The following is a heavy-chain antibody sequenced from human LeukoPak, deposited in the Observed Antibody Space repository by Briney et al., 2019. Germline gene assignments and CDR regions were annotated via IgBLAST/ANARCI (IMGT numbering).Heavy chain of an antibody. V-gene: IGHV5-51*01. Sequence: GESLKISCKGSGYSFTSYWIGWVRQMPGKGLEWMGIIYPGDSDTRYSPSFQGQVTISADKSISTAYLQWSSLKASDTAMYYCATPTIAVAGTWGAFDTWGQGTMVTVSS. CDR3: ATPTIAVAGTWGAFDT. D-gene: IGHD6-19*01. J-gene: IGHJ3*02. CDR1: GYSFTSYW. CDR2: IYPGDSDT.